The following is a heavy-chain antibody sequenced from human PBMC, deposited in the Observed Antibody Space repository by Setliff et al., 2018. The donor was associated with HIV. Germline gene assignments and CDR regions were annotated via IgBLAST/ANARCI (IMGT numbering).Heavy chain of an antibody. CDR1: GYSFNNFG. D-gene: IGHD3-10*01. V-gene: IGHV1-18*01. J-gene: IGHJ4*02. Sequence: ASVKVSCKASGYSFNNFGISWVRQAPGQGLEWLAWINVYSGDTNFAQRFQGRVTMTRDASTGTAYMELRNLRSDDTAVYYCATDRTQTGISMVRGRLTDPARYPLDYWSPGTRVTVSS. CDR3: ATDRTQTGISMVRGRLTDPARYPLDY. CDR2: INVYSGDT.